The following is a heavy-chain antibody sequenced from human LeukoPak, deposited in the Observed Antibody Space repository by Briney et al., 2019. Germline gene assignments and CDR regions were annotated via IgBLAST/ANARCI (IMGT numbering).Heavy chain of an antibody. CDR3: ARGRITYCSSTSCYFDP. CDR2: IIPIFGTA. D-gene: IGHD2-2*01. J-gene: IGHJ5*02. V-gene: IGHV1-69*05. CDR1: GGTFSSYA. Sequence: SVKVSCKASGGTFSSYAISWVRQAPGQGLEWMGGIIPIFGTANYAQKFQGRVTITTDESTSTAYMELSSLRSEDTAVYYCARGRITYCSSTSCYFDPWGQGTLVTVSS.